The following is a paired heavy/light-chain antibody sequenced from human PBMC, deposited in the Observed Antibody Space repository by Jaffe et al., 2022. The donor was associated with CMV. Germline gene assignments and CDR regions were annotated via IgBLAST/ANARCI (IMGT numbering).Heavy chain of an antibody. CDR1: GGSSNNYY. CDR2: ISYSGTT. Sequence: QVQLQESGPGLVKTSETLSLTCTVSGGSSNNYYWNWIRQLPGRGLEWIGYISYSGTTTYNPSLKSRVTITADMSRRQFSLKLTSVTAADTAVYYCARWGGWFGDLWRDRQQDVWGRGSLVIVSA. CDR3: ARWGGWFGDLWRDRQQDV. V-gene: IGHV4-59*01. D-gene: IGHD3-10*01. J-gene: IGHJ2*01.
Light chain of an antibody. CDR2: GDN. V-gene: IGLV1-44*01. CDR1: SSNIGSNT. Sequence: QSVLTQPPSASGTPGQRVTISCSGSSSNIGSNTVKWYQHVPGTAPKLLVYGDNQRPSGVPGRFSGSKSGNSASLAISGLQSEDEADYYCASWDDSLSGLWVFGGGTKLTVL. CDR3: ASWDDSLSGLWV. J-gene: IGLJ3*02.